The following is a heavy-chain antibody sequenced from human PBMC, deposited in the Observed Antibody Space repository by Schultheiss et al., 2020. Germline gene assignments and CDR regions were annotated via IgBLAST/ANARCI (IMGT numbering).Heavy chain of an antibody. J-gene: IGHJ4*02. CDR1: GFTFSTYS. CDR3: ARTSTQGVNN. V-gene: IGHV3-48*01. D-gene: IGHD3-10*01. Sequence: GVLKISCAASGFTFSTYSMNWVRQAPGKGLEWVSYISSSSSTIYYADSVKGRFTISRDNAQNSLFLHINSLRAEDTAVYYCARTSTQGVNNWGQGTLVTVSS. CDR2: ISSSSSTI.